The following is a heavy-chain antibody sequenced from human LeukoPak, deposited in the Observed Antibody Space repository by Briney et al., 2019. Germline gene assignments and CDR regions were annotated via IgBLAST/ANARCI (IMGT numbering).Heavy chain of an antibody. Sequence: GASVKVSCKASGGTFSSYAISWVRQAPGQGLEWMGWINPNSGGTNYAQKFQGRVTMTRDTSISTAYMELSRLRSDDTAVYYCARAHGTKKIIGDYWGQGTLVTVSS. CDR1: GGTFSSYA. J-gene: IGHJ4*02. V-gene: IGHV1-2*02. CDR2: INPNSGGT. D-gene: IGHD2-8*01. CDR3: ARAHGTKKIIGDY.